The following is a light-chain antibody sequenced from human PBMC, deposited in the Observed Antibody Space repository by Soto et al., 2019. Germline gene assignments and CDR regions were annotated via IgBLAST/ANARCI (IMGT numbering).Light chain of an antibody. CDR3: QVRTNWSIA. CDR1: QSVSSSY. Sequence: EIVLTQSPGTLSLSPGERATLSCRDSQSVSSSYLAWYQQKPGQAPRLLIYGASSRATGIPDRFSGTVSGTDFTLTINNLQPEDFAVYYCQVRTNWSIAFGRGTRLEI. CDR2: GAS. V-gene: IGKV3D-20*02. J-gene: IGKJ5*01.